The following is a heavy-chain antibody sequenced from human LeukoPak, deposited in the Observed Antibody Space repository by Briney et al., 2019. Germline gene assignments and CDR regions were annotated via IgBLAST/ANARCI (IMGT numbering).Heavy chain of an antibody. CDR1: GFTFSSYA. Sequence: GGSLRLSCAASGFTFSSYAMSWVRQAPGKGLEWVSAISGSGGDTYYADSVKGRFTISRDNSKNTLYLQMNSLRAEDTAVYYCARNQGQWPTCFDYWGQGTLVTVSS. D-gene: IGHD6-19*01. CDR2: ISGSGGDT. V-gene: IGHV3-23*01. J-gene: IGHJ4*02. CDR3: ARNQGQWPTCFDY.